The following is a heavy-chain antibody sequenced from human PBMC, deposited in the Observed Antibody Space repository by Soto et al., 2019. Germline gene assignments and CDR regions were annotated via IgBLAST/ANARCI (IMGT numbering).Heavy chain of an antibody. CDR2: IVVGSGNT. Sequence: SVKVSFKASGFTFTSPAVQWVRQARGQRLEWIGWIVVGSGNTNYAQKFQERVTITRDMSTSTAYMELSSLRSEDTAVYYCAADPEGGDDYYYHGMDVWGQGTTVTVSS. CDR1: GFTFTSPA. J-gene: IGHJ6*02. CDR3: AADPEGGDDYYYHGMDV. D-gene: IGHD3-16*01. V-gene: IGHV1-58*01.